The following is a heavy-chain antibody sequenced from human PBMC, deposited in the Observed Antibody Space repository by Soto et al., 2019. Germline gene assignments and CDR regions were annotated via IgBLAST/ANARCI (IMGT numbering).Heavy chain of an antibody. Sequence: ASVKVSCKASGYTFTGYYMHWVRQAPGQGLEWMGWINPNSGGTNYADSVKGRFTISRDNSKNTLHLQMNSLRAEDTAIYYCAREVDTATSYYFDYWGQGTLVTVSS. CDR2: INPNSGGT. CDR3: AREVDTATSYYFDY. V-gene: IGHV1-2*02. J-gene: IGHJ4*02. CDR1: GYTFTGYY. D-gene: IGHD5-18*01.